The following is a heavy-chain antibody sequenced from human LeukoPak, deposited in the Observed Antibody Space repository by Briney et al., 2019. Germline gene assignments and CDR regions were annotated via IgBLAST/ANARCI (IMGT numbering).Heavy chain of an antibody. V-gene: IGHV1-18*01. J-gene: IGHJ6*03. Sequence: ASVKVSCKASGYTFSNYGINWVRQAPGQGLEWMGWISPYNGDTNYAQKVQGRVTMTTDTSTSTAYMEVRSLRSDDTAVYFCARERNNYASGSYGPMDVWGKGTTVTVYS. CDR2: ISPYNGDT. CDR1: GYTFSNYG. D-gene: IGHD3-10*01. CDR3: ARERNNYASGSYGPMDV.